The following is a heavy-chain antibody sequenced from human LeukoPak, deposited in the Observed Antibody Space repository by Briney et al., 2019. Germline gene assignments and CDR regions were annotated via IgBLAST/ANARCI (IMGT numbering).Heavy chain of an antibody. CDR3: ARVGHSYGTIYYFDY. Sequence: PSQTLSLTCTVSGGSISSGSYYWSWIRQPAGKGLEWIGRIYTSGSTNYNPSLKSRVTISVDTSKNQFSLKLSSVTAADTAVYYCARVGHSYGTIYYFDYWGQGTLVTVSS. D-gene: IGHD5-18*01. J-gene: IGHJ4*02. CDR1: GGSISSGSYY. CDR2: IYTSGST. V-gene: IGHV4-61*02.